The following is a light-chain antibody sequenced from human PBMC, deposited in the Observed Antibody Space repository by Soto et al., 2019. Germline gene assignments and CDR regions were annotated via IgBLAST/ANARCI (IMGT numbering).Light chain of an antibody. CDR1: SSDVGGY. Sequence: SVLTQSPSASGCPGQSVTISCTGTSSDVGGYVSWYQQHPGKAPQLMIYEVSKRPSGVPDRFSGSKSGNTASLTVSGLQAEDEADYYCTSYAGSNNLLFGGGTKVTVL. CDR3: TSYAGSNNLL. CDR2: EVS. V-gene: IGLV2-8*01. J-gene: IGLJ2*01.